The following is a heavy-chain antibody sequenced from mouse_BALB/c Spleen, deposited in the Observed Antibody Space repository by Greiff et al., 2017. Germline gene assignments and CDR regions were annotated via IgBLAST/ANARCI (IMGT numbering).Heavy chain of an antibody. CDR2: INPSSGYT. Sequence: VQLQESGADLAKPGASVKMSCKASGYTFTSYTMPWVKQRPGQGLEWIGYINPSSGYTNYNQKFKDKATLTADKSSSTAYMQLSSLTSEDSAVYYCARSRDYVYAMDYWGQGTSVTVSS. CDR1: GYTFTSYT. CDR3: ARSRDYVYAMDY. V-gene: IGHV1-4*01. J-gene: IGHJ4*01. D-gene: IGHD2-4*01.